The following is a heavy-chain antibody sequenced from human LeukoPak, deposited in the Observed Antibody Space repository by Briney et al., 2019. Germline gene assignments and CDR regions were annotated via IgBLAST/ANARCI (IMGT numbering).Heavy chain of an antibody. D-gene: IGHD2-2*01. CDR3: AKEGNQLLDYYYYYMDV. Sequence: GGSLRLSCAASGFTFSSYAMSWVRQAPGKGLEWVSAISGSGGSTYYADSVKGRFTISRDNSKNTLYLQMNSLRAEDTAVYYCAKEGNQLLDYYYYYMDVWGKGTTVTVSS. CDR2: ISGSGGST. CDR1: GFTFSSYA. V-gene: IGHV3-23*01. J-gene: IGHJ6*03.